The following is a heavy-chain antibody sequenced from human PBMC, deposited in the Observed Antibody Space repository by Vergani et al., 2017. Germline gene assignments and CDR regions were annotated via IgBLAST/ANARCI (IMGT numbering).Heavy chain of an antibody. V-gene: IGHV4-34*01. D-gene: IGHD5-12*01. Sequence: QVQLQQWGAGLLKPSETLSLTCAVYGGSFSGYYWSWIRQPPGKGLEWIGEINHSGSTNYNPSLKSRVTISVDTSKNQFSLKLSSVTAADTALYYCARLDPVATIRTQEDYWGQGTLVTVSS. J-gene: IGHJ4*02. CDR3: ARLDPVATIRTQEDY. CDR2: INHSGST. CDR1: GGSFSGYY.